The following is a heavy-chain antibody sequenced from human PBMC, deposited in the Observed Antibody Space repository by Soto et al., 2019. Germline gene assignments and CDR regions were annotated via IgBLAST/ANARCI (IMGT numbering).Heavy chain of an antibody. CDR3: ARGRYGDY. CDR2: ISAHKGNT. D-gene: IGHD1-1*01. CDR1: GYAFTTYG. V-gene: IGHV1-18*01. Sequence: QVHLVQSGAEVKKPGASVKVSCKGSGYAFTTYGITWVRQAPGQGLEWMGWISAHKGNTNYAQKRQGRVTVNRDTSTSTAYMELRSLRSDDTAEYYCARGRYGDYWGQGALVTVPS. J-gene: IGHJ4*02.